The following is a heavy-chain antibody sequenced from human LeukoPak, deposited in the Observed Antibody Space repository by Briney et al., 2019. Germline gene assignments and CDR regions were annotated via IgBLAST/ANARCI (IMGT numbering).Heavy chain of an antibody. CDR3: ARPQGYQLLDFEY. V-gene: IGHV4-59*08. CDR1: GGSISSYY. J-gene: IGHJ4*02. D-gene: IGHD2-2*01. CDR2: IYYSGNT. Sequence: SETLSLTCTVSGGSISSYYWSWIRQPPGKGLEWIGYIYYSGNTNSISIDTSKNQFSLQLSSVTAADTAVYYCARPQGYQLLDFEYWGQGTLVTVSS.